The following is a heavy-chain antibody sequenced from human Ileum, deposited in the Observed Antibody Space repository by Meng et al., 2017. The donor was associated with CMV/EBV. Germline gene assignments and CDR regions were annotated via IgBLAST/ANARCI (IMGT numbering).Heavy chain of an antibody. CDR1: GFTFSTYA. D-gene: IGHD1-1*01. Sequence: GESLKISCAASGFTFSTYAIHWVRQAPDKGLEWVAFIRYDGSEKYYADSVKGRFSISRDNSKNTMSVQLNSLRTEDTAVYYCVLDRRIFFDHWGQGTLVTVSS. V-gene: IGHV3-30*02. J-gene: IGHJ4*02. CDR3: VLDRRIFFDH. CDR2: IRYDGSEK.